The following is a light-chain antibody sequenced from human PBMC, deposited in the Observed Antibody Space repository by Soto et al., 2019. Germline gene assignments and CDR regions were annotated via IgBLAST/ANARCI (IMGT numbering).Light chain of an antibody. CDR1: SSDIGGYKY. CDR2: EVN. CDR3: TSYTSSITYV. Sequence: QSALTQPASVSGSPGQSITISCTGTSSDIGGYKYVSWYQHHPGRAPKFIIYEVNNRPSGVSNRFSGSKSGNTASLTISGLQAEDEADYYCTSYTSSITYVFGTGTKLTVL. V-gene: IGLV2-14*01. J-gene: IGLJ1*01.